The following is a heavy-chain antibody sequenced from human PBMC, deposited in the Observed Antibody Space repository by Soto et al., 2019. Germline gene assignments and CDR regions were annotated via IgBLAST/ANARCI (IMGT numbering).Heavy chain of an antibody. J-gene: IGHJ5*02. CDR2: INAGNGNT. CDR1: GYTFTSYA. CDR3: ARSGSGSYYVDDWFDP. V-gene: IGHV1-3*01. Sequence: GASVKVSCKASGYTFTSYAMHWVRQAPGQRLEWMGWINAGNGNTKYSQKFQGRVTITRDTSASTAYMELSSLRSEDTAVYYCARSGSGSYYVDDWFDPWGQGTLVTVSS. D-gene: IGHD1-26*01.